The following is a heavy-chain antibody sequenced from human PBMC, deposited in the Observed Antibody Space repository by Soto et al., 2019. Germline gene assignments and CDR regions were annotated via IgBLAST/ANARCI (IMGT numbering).Heavy chain of an antibody. D-gene: IGHD1-1*01. CDR3: VRDGTKTLRDWFDP. J-gene: IGHJ5*02. Sequence: SETLSLTCTVSGASISGFYWSWIRKSAGKGLEWIGRIYATGTTDYNPSLKSRVMMSVDTSKKQFSLKLRSVTAADTAVYYCVRDGTKTLRDWFDPWGQGISVTV. V-gene: IGHV4-4*07. CDR2: IYATGTT. CDR1: GASISGFY.